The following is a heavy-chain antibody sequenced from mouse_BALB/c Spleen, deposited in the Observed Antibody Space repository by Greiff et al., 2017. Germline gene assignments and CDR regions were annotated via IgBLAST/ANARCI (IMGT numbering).Heavy chain of an antibody. Sequence: VQLQQSGAELVKPGASVKLSCKASGYTFTSYYMYWVKQRPGQGLEWIGVINPSNGGTNFNEKFKSKATLTVDKSSSTAYMQLSSLTSEDSAVYYCARSARATFWFAYWGQGTLVTVSA. CDR3: ARSARATFWFAY. D-gene: IGHD3-1*01. J-gene: IGHJ3*01. CDR1: GYTFTSYY. V-gene: IGHV1S81*02. CDR2: INPSNGGT.